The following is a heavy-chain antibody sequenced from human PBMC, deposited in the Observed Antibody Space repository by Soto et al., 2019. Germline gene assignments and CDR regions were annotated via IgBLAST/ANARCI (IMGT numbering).Heavy chain of an antibody. CDR3: AKAARGYTSGWYEYYFDY. D-gene: IGHD6-19*01. V-gene: IGHV3-30-3*01. CDR2: ISYDGSNK. Sequence: QVQLVESGGGVVQPGRSLRLSCAASGFTFSTYTMHWVRQAPGKGLEWVADISYDGSNKYFADSVKGRFTISRDNSKNTLYLQMHRLRADDTAVYYCAKAARGYTSGWYEYYFDYWGQGTLVTVSS. CDR1: GFTFSTYT. J-gene: IGHJ4*02.